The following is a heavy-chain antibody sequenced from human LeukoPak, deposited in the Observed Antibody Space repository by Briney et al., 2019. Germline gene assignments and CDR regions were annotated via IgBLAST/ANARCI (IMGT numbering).Heavy chain of an antibody. V-gene: IGHV3-23*01. Sequence: SGGSLRLSCAASGFTVSSNYMSWVRQAPGRGLEWVSGITGSSGTAYYAGSVKGRFTISRDDSKNTLYLQMSSLRVDDTAIYYCAKSGASPLYHMDVWGKGATVTVSS. J-gene: IGHJ6*03. CDR2: ITGSSGTA. D-gene: IGHD1-26*01. CDR1: GFTVSSNY. CDR3: AKSGASPLYHMDV.